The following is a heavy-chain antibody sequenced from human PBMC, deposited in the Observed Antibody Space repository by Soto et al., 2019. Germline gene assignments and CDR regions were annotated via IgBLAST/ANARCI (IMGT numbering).Heavy chain of an antibody. D-gene: IGHD4-17*01. Sequence: EGQMVESGGGLIQPGGSLRLSCAASGFTVSSNYMSWIRQAPGKGLEWVSVLYSGGSTYYADSVKGRFTISRDNSKNPLYLQMNSLRVEDTAVYYCARGRDYGDFVYDNWGQGNLVTVSS. CDR3: ARGRDYGDFVYDN. CDR1: GFTVSSNY. J-gene: IGHJ4*02. CDR2: LYSGGST. V-gene: IGHV3-53*01.